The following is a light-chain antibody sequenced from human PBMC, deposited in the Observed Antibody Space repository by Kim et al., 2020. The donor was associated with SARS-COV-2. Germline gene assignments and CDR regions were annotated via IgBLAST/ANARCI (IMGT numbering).Light chain of an antibody. CDR3: SSYADSNNYV. CDR2: EVT. CDR1: SSDVGNYNS. Sequence: GQSVTISLTGTSSDVGNYNSVSWYQQHPGKAPKLMIYEVTKRPSGVPDRFSGSKSGNTASLTVSGLQAEDEAEYYCSSYADSNNYVSGTGTKVTVL. V-gene: IGLV2-8*01. J-gene: IGLJ1*01.